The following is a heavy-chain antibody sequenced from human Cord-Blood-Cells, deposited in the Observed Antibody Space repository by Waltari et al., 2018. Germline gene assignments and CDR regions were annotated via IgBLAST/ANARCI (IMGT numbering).Heavy chain of an antibody. CDR2: MKPNSGNA. J-gene: IGHJ3*02. Sequence: QVQLVQSGAEVKKPGASVKVSCKASGYTFTSSDINWVRQATGQGLEWMGGMKPNSGNAGDEQKFEGRVTMTRNTCISTAYMELSSLRSEDTAVYYCARGSGYDFAFDIWGQGTMGTVSS. D-gene: IGHD5-12*01. CDR3: ARGSGYDFAFDI. V-gene: IGHV1-8*01. CDR1: GYTFTSSD.